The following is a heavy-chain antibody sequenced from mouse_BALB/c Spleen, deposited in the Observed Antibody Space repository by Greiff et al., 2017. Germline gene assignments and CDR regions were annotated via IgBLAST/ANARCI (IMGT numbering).Heavy chain of an antibody. D-gene: IGHD2-3*01. CDR1: GFTFSSYT. CDR3: ARQDGYSLDY. CDR2: ISNGGGST. J-gene: IGHJ2*01. Sequence: EVHLVESGGGLVQPGGSLKLSCAASGFTFSSYTMSWVRQTPEKRLEWVAYISNGGGSTYYPDTVKGRFTISRDNAKNTLYLQMSSLKSEDTAMYYCARQDGYSLDYWGQGTTLTVSS. V-gene: IGHV5-12-2*01.